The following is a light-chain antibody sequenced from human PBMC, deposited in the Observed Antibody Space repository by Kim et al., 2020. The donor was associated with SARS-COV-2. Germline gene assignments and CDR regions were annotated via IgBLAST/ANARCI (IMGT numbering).Light chain of an antibody. CDR3: CSYAGGHTWV. V-gene: IGLV2-11*01. Sequence: QSALTQPRSVSGSPGQSVTISCTGTSTDVGAYNYVSWYQHSPGKAPQLILYDVTKWPSGVPDRFSGSKSGNTASLTISGLQTEDEADYYCCSYAGGHTWVFGGGTQLTVL. J-gene: IGLJ3*02. CDR2: DVT. CDR1: STDVGAYNY.